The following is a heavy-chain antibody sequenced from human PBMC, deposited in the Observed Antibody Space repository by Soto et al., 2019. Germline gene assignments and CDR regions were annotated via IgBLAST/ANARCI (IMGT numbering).Heavy chain of an antibody. CDR2: IKSKSDGGTT. CDR1: GFTLSNAW. J-gene: IGHJ6*02. V-gene: IGHV3-15*07. CDR3: VTSTKDLTDHYYLHGMDV. D-gene: IGHD3-10*01. Sequence: EVQLVESGGGLAKPGGSLRLSCAASGFTLSNAWMNWVRQGPGKGLEWVGRIKSKSDGGTTDYAAPVKGRFTISRDDSRNTLYLQMSSLKTEDTALYYCVTSTKDLTDHYYLHGMDVWDQGTTVTVSS.